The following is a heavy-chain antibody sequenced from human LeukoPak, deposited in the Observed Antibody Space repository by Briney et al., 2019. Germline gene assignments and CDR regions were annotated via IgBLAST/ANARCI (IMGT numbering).Heavy chain of an antibody. Sequence: ASVKVSCKASGYTFTSYYMHWVRQAPGQGLEWMGIINPSGGSTSYAQKFQGRVTMTRDTSTSTVYMELSSLRSEDTAIYYCAKDWIQFNRVFDCFDSWGQGTLVTVSS. V-gene: IGHV1-46*01. CDR2: INPSGGST. D-gene: IGHD5-18*01. CDR3: AKDWIQFNRVFDCFDS. CDR1: GYTFTSYY. J-gene: IGHJ4*02.